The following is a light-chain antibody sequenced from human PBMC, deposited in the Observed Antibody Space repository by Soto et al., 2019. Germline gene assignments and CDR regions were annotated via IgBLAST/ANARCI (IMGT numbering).Light chain of an antibody. J-gene: IGLJ2*01. CDR2: DVT. CDR1: SSDIGGYDY. V-gene: IGLV2-14*01. CDR3: SSYTSTSTLVV. Sequence: QSALTQPASVSGSPGQSITISCTGTSSDIGGYDYVSWYQQYPGKVPKLMIYDVTNRASGVPSRFSASKSGDTASLTISGIQAEDEADYYCSSYTSTSTLVVLGGGTKLTVL.